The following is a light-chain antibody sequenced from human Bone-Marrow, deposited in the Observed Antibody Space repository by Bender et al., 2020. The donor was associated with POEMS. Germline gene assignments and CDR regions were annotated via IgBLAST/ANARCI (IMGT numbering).Light chain of an antibody. V-gene: IGLV1-47*02. CDR2: TNN. CDR1: KVDGGSY. J-gene: IGLJ3*02. CDR3: VAWDASLNGWV. Sequence: QSALPQPASVSGSPGQSITISCTGPKVDGGSYDLDSWYQQLPGTAPRLLIYTNNERPSGVPDRFSGSKSGTSASLAITGLQSDDEAIYFCVAWDASLNGWVFGGGTKLTVL.